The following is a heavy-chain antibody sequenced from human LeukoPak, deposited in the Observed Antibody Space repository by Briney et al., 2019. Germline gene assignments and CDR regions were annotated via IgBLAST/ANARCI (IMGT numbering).Heavy chain of an antibody. CDR3: AREESGAFMFDY. D-gene: IGHD4-17*01. Sequence: GGSLRLSCAASGFTFSSYAMHWVRQAPGKGLEWVAVISYDGSNKYYADSVKGRFTISRDNSKNTLYLQMNSLRAEDTAVYYCAREESGAFMFDYWGQGTLVTVSS. CDR1: GFTFSSYA. V-gene: IGHV3-30-3*01. J-gene: IGHJ4*02. CDR2: ISYDGSNK.